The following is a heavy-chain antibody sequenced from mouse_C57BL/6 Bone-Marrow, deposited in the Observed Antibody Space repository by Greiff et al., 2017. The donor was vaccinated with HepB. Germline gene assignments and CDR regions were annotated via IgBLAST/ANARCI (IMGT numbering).Heavy chain of an antibody. D-gene: IGHD1-1*01. CDR2: IRNKANGYTT. J-gene: IGHJ4*01. V-gene: IGHV7-3*01. Sequence: EVKLVESGGGLVQPGGSLSLSCAASGFTFTDYYMSWVRQPPGKALEWLGFIRNKANGYTTEYSASVKGRFTISRDNSQSILYLQMNALRAEDSATYYCARYMGGSSYYAMDYWGQGTSVTVSS. CDR1: GFTFTDYY. CDR3: ARYMGGSSYYAMDY.